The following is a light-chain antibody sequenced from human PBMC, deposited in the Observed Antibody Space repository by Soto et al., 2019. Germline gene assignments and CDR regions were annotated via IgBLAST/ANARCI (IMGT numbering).Light chain of an antibody. CDR2: DAS. CDR1: QSVSSY. Sequence: EIVLTQSPATLSLSPGERATLSCRASQSVSSYLAWYQQKPGQAPRLLIYDASNRATGIPARFSGSVSGTDLTLTSSSREPEEFAVYYCQQRSNGPTFGGGTKVEIK. V-gene: IGKV3-11*01. CDR3: QQRSNGPT. J-gene: IGKJ4*01.